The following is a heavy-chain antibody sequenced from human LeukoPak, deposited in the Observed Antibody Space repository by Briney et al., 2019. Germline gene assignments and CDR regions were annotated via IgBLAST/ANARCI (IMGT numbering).Heavy chain of an antibody. J-gene: IGHJ6*02. CDR1: GYTFTSYY. D-gene: IGHD4-23*01. Sequence: GASVKVSCKASGYTFTSYYMHWVRQAPGQGLEWMGIINPSGGSTSYAQKFQGRVTMTEDTSTDTAYMELSSLRSEDTAVYYCATDWTVVGDYYYGMDVWGQGTTVTVSS. V-gene: IGHV1-46*01. CDR3: ATDWTVVGDYYYGMDV. CDR2: INPSGGST.